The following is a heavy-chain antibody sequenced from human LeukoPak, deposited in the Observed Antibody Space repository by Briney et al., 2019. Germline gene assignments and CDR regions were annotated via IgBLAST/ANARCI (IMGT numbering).Heavy chain of an antibody. CDR2: INHSGSA. J-gene: IGHJ4*02. CDR3: ARARRDSGYYRIDY. V-gene: IGHV4-34*01. CDR1: GGSFSGYY. D-gene: IGHD3-3*01. Sequence: SPSETLSLTCSVYGGSFSGYYWSWIRQPPGKGLEWLGEINHSGSANYNPSPNRRVTISVDTSKNQFSLRLSAVTAADTAVYYCARARRDSGYYRIDYWGQGTLVTVSS.